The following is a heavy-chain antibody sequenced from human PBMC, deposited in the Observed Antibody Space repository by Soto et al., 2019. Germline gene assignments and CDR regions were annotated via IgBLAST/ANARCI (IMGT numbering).Heavy chain of an antibody. J-gene: IGHJ6*02. V-gene: IGHV4-61*01. CDR2: IYYSGST. CDR1: GGSVSSGSYY. D-gene: IGHD2-15*01. Sequence: PSETLSLTCTVSGGSVSSGSYYWSWIRQPPGKGLEWIGYIYYSGSTNYNPSLKSRVTISVDTSKNQFSLKLSSVTAADTAVYYCAMNDGDIVLFQSAKEERYYGCNMDFWGQGTTVTVSS. CDR3: AMNDGDIVLFQSAKEERYYGCNMDF.